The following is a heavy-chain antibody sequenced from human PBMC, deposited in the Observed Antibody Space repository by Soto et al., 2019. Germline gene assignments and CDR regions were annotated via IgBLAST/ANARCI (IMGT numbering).Heavy chain of an antibody. CDR2: ISYDGSNK. CDR1: GFTFSSYG. Sequence: LRLSCAASGFTFSSYGMHWVRQAPGKGLELVAVISYDGSNKYYADSVKVRFTISRDNSKNTLYLHMNSLRAEDTAVYYCARLSGDHSGFFSYGMDAWGQGSTVTVYS. CDR3: ARLSGDHSGFFSYGMDA. D-gene: IGHD2-21*01. V-gene: IGHV3-30*03. J-gene: IGHJ6*02.